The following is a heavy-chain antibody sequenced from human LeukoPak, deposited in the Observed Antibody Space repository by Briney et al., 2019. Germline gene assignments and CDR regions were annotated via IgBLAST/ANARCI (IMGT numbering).Heavy chain of an antibody. D-gene: IGHD5-12*01. CDR1: GFTFSRSA. CDR2: ISHDGSNT. J-gene: IGHJ4*02. V-gene: IGHV3-30*18. CDR3: AKEMKPWMHFDY. Sequence: GGSLRLSCAASGFTFSRSAVHWVRQAPGKGLEWVAVISHDGSNTDYTDSVKGRFTVSRDNSKNTLYLQMNSLRAEDTAVYYCAKEMKPWMHFDYWGQGTLVTVSS.